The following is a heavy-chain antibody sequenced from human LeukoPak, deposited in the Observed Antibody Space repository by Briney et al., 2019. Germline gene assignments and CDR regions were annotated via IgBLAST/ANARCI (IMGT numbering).Heavy chain of an antibody. CDR1: GASISGHY. CDR2: ISNSGST. Sequence: SETLSLTCTVSGASISGHYWSWVRQPPGKELEWIGYISNSGSTDYNPSLKSRVTISLDTSKNQFSLRLTSVTAAGTAVYYCAKSTSRGSGWYYYYYGMDVWGQGTTVTVSS. V-gene: IGHV4-4*08. D-gene: IGHD6-19*01. J-gene: IGHJ6*02. CDR3: AKSTSRGSGWYYYYYGMDV.